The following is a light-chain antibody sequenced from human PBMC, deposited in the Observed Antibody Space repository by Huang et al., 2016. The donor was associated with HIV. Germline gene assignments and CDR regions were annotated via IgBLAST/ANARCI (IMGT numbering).Light chain of an antibody. CDR3: QQYDDWPPWT. J-gene: IGKJ1*01. CDR2: DAS. CDR1: QNITR. V-gene: IGKV3-15*01. Sequence: EIVMTQSPATLSVSPGERATLSCRASQNITRLAWYQHTPGQAPRLLIYDASSRATGVPARFSGGGSGTDFTLTVSSLQSDDFALYYCQQYDDWPPWTFGQGTQVDMK.